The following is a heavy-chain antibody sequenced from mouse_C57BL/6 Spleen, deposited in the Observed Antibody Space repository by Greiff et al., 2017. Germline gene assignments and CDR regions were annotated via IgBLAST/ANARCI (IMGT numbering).Heavy chain of an antibody. J-gene: IGHJ3*01. CDR1: GYAFSSYW. Sequence: VQLQQSGAELVKPGASVKISCKASGYAFSSYWMNWVKQRPGKGLEWIGQIYPGDGDTNYNGKFKGKATLTADKSSSTAYMQLSSLTSEDSAVYFCARGDYDYPLFAYWGQGTLVTVSA. CDR3: ARGDYDYPLFAY. D-gene: IGHD2-4*01. CDR2: IYPGDGDT. V-gene: IGHV1-80*01.